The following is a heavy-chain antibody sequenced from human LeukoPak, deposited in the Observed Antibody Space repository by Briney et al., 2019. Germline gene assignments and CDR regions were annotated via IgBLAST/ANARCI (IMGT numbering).Heavy chain of an antibody. Sequence: ASVKVSCKVSGYTLTEFSMHWVRQAPGKGLEWMGGFDPEDGETIYAQELQGRVTMTKDTSTDTAYMELSSLRSEDTAVYYCATVHGYSSRYNWFDPWGQGTLVTVSS. CDR1: GYTLTEFS. V-gene: IGHV1-24*01. D-gene: IGHD6-13*01. CDR2: FDPEDGET. J-gene: IGHJ5*02. CDR3: ATVHGYSSRYNWFDP.